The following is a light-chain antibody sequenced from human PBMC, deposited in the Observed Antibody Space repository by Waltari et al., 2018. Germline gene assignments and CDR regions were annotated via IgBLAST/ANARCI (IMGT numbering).Light chain of an antibody. CDR2: DIN. V-gene: IGLV2-11*01. Sequence: QSALTQPRSVSGSPGQSVTIPCIGTSRDVGGYNYVPWYQHHSGQAPKLIIYDINKRPSGVPDRFSGSRSGNTASLTISRLQAEDEADYYCSSYAGSDTFVVLGGGTKVTVL. J-gene: IGLJ2*01. CDR1: SRDVGGYNY. CDR3: SSYAGSDTFVV.